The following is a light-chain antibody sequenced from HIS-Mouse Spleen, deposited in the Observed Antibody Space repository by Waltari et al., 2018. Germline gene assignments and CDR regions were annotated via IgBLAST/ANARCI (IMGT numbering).Light chain of an antibody. CDR1: QSISSW. CDR3: QQYNSYLYT. J-gene: IGKJ2*01. V-gene: IGKV1-5*03. CDR2: KAS. Sequence: DIQMTQSPSTLSASVGDRVTITCRASQSISSWLAWYQQKPGKAHKLLIYKASSLESGVPSRFSGSGSGTEFTLTISSLQPDDFATYYCQQYNSYLYTFGQGTKLEIK.